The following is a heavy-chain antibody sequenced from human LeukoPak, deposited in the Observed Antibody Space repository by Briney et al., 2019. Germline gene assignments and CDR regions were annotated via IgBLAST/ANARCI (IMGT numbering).Heavy chain of an antibody. D-gene: IGHD3-22*01. V-gene: IGHV4-31*03. J-gene: IGHJ3*02. CDR2: IYYSGST. CDR3: ARGSVRGYYDSSGYYYGFDDAFDI. Sequence: SQTLSLTCTVSGGSISSGGYYWSWIRQHPGKGLEWIGYIYYSGSTYYNPSLKSRVTISVDTSKNQFSLKLSSVTAADTAVYYCARGSVRGYYDSSGYYYGFDDAFDIWGQGTMVTVSS. CDR1: GGSISSGGYY.